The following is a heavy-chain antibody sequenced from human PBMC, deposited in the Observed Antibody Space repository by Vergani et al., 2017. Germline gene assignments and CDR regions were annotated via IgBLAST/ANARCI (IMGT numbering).Heavy chain of an antibody. J-gene: IGHJ4*02. CDR1: GFTFSSYA. CDR2: ISDSGGST. Sequence: EVQLLESGGGLVQPGGSLRLSCAASGFTFSSYAMSWVRPAPGKGLEWVSAISDSGGSTYYADSVKGRFTISGDNSKNTLYLQMNSLRAEDTAVYYCAKDQGSGSYYLVDYWGQGTLVTVSS. D-gene: IGHD1-26*01. V-gene: IGHV3-23*01. CDR3: AKDQGSGSYYLVDY.